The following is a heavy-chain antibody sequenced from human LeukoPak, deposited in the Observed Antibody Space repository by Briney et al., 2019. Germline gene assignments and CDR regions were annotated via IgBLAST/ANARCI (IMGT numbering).Heavy chain of an antibody. V-gene: IGHV4-4*07. CDR1: GGSISSYY. CDR3: ARERCSSTSCYSRYYYYMDV. D-gene: IGHD2-2*01. J-gene: IGHJ6*03. Sequence: SETLSLTCTVSGGSISSYYWSWIRQPAGKGLEWIGRTYTSGSTNYNPSLKSRVTMSVDTSKNQFSLKLSSVTAADTAVYYCARERCSSTSCYSRYYYYMDVWGKGTTVTVSS. CDR2: TYTSGST.